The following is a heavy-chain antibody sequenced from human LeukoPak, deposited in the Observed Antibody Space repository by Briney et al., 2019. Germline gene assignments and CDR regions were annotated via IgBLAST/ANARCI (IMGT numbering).Heavy chain of an antibody. Sequence: MPSETLSLTCTVSGGSISSYYWSWIRQPPGKGLEWIGYIYYSGSTNYNPSLKSRVTISVDTSKNQFSLKLSSVTAADTAVYYCARRGGNSANYYYYGMDVWGQGTTVTVSS. D-gene: IGHD4-23*01. CDR3: ARRGGNSANYYYYGMDV. V-gene: IGHV4-59*08. J-gene: IGHJ6*02. CDR2: IYYSGST. CDR1: GGSISSYY.